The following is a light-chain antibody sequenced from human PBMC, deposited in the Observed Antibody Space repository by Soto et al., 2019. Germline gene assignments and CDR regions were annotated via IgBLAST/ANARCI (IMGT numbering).Light chain of an antibody. Sequence: QAVVTQEPSLTVSPGGTVTLTCGSSTGAVTSGHYPYWFQQKPGQAPRTLIYDISKKHSWTPARFSGSLLGGKAALTLSGAQPEEEADYYCFLTYSGSRVFGGGTKLTVL. CDR2: DIS. V-gene: IGLV7-46*01. CDR1: TGAVTSGHY. CDR3: FLTYSGSRV. J-gene: IGLJ2*01.